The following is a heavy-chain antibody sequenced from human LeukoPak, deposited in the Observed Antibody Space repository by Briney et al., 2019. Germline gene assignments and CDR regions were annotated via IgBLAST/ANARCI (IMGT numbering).Heavy chain of an antibody. Sequence: GGSLRLSCAASGFTFSSYSMNWVRQAPGEGLEWVSSISSSSSYIYYADSVKGRFTISRDNAKNSLYLQMNSLRAEDTAVYYCARDPPLGSCSTISCPHLDYWGQGTLVTVSS. J-gene: IGHJ4*02. D-gene: IGHD2-2*01. CDR1: GFTFSSYS. CDR3: ARDPPLGSCSTISCPHLDY. V-gene: IGHV3-21*01. CDR2: ISSSSSYI.